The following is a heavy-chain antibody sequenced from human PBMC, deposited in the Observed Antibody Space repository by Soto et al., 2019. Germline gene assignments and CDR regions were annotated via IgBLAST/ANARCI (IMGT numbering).Heavy chain of an antibody. D-gene: IGHD6-13*01. J-gene: IGHJ4*02. CDR2: INPSGGST. CDR1: GYTFTSYY. CDR3: ASWQPSVTPYSSSWHPFDY. V-gene: IGHV1-46*01. Sequence: ASVKVSCKASGYTFTSYYMHWVRQAPGQGLERMGIINPSGGSTSYAQKFQGRVTMTRDTSTSTVYMELSSLRSEDTAVYYCASWQPSVTPYSSSWHPFDYWGQGTLVTVSS.